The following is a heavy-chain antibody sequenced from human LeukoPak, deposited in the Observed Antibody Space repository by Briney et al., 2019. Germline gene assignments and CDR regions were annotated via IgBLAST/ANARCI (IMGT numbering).Heavy chain of an antibody. V-gene: IGHV3-23*01. CDR3: TKNVMVKRYIDY. CDR2: SSGSGRTI. CDR1: GFILSNHA. Sequence: GSMRLSCTASGFILSNHAMNWVRQPQRKGLQWIAVSSGSGRTIEYEDSVKGRFTISRDNSKNTLSLQMNSLRVEDTAIYYCTKNVMVKRYIDYWGQGTVVTVSS. J-gene: IGHJ4*02. D-gene: IGHD5-18*01.